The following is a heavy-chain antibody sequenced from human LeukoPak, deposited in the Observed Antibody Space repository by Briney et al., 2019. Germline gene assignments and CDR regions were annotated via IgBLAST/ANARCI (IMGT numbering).Heavy chain of an antibody. V-gene: IGHV3-74*01. J-gene: IGHJ4*02. CDR3: ARRSSGSPPYYFDY. CDR1: GFTFSSYW. D-gene: IGHD1-26*01. Sequence: SGGSLRLSCAASGFTFSSYWMHWVRKAPGKGLVWVSRINSDGSTTNYADSVKGRFTISRDNAKNTLYLQMNSLRAEDTAVYYCARRSSGSPPYYFDYWGQGTLVTVSS. CDR2: INSDGSTT.